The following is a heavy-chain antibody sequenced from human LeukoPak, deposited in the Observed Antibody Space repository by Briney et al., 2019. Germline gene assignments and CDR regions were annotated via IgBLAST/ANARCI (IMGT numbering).Heavy chain of an antibody. Sequence: ASVNLSCNASVYTFSDYYMHWVRQAPGQGLEWMGWINPKSGGTNYAQKLQGRVTMTRDTSISTTYMELSRLRSDDTAVYYCAREADYYGYWGQGTLVTVSS. CDR2: INPKSGGT. CDR3: AREADYYGY. V-gene: IGHV1-2*02. J-gene: IGHJ4*02. CDR1: VYTFSDYY. D-gene: IGHD6-19*01.